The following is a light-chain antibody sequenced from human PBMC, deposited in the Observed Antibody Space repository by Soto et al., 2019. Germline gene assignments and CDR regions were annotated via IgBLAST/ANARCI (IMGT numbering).Light chain of an antibody. CDR2: GNS. J-gene: IGLJ2*01. Sequence: QPVLTQPPSVSGAPGQRVTISCTGSSSNIGAGYDVHWYQQLPGTAPKLLIYGNSNRPSRVPDRFSGSKSGTSASLAITGLQAEDEADYYCQSYDSRLSGVVFGGGTKLTVL. CDR1: SSNIGAGYD. V-gene: IGLV1-40*01. CDR3: QSYDSRLSGVV.